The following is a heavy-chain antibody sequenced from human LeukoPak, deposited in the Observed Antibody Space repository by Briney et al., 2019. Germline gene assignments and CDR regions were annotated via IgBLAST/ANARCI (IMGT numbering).Heavy chain of an antibody. D-gene: IGHD1-14*01. V-gene: IGHV4-30-4*01. Sequence: SETLSLTCIVSGGSISSGDFHWSWVRQPPGKGLEWIGYIHYTGRTYYNPSLKSRVTISVGTSRNQFSLKLNSVTATDTAVYYCARVKGNHQNWFDPWGQGTLVTVSS. CDR1: GGSISSGDFH. CDR2: IHYTGRT. J-gene: IGHJ5*02. CDR3: ARVKGNHQNWFDP.